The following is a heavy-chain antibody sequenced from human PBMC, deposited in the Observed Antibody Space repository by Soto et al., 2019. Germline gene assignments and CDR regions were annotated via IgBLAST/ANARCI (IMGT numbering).Heavy chain of an antibody. CDR1: GFTFSSYA. Sequence: PGGSLRLSCAASGFTFSSYAMHWVRQAPGKGLEWVAVISYDGSNKYYADSVKGRSTISRDNSKNTLYLQMNSLRAEGTAVYYCARVGGYYDFWSGYYDYYYYGMDVWGQGTTVTVSS. D-gene: IGHD3-3*01. CDR3: ARVGGYYDFWSGYYDYYYYGMDV. V-gene: IGHV3-30-3*01. J-gene: IGHJ6*02. CDR2: ISYDGSNK.